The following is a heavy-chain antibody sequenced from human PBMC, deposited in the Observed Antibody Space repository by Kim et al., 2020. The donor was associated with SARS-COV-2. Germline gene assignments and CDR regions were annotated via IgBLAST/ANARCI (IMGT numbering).Heavy chain of an antibody. CDR3: VRETPPAVVVAATPLSWFDP. J-gene: IGHJ5*02. V-gene: IGHV1-2*02. D-gene: IGHD2-15*01. CDR2: INPNSGGT. CDR1: GYTFTGYY. Sequence: ASVKVSCKASGYTFTGYYMHWVRQAPGQGLEWMGWINPNSGGTNYAQKFQGRVTMTRDTSISTAYMELSRLRSDDTAVYYCVRETPPAVVVAATPLSWFDPWGQGTLVTVSS.